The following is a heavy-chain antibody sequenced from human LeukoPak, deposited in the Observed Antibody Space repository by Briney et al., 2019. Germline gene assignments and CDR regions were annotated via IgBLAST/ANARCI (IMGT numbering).Heavy chain of an antibody. CDR2: ISSSGSTI. J-gene: IGHJ4*02. V-gene: IGHV3-48*03. CDR3: TRDRGWQQFDY. Sequence: GGSLRLSCAASGFTFSSYEMNWVRQAPGKGLEWVSYISSSGSTIYYADSVRGRFTISRDNAKNSLYLEMSSLRDDDTAVYYCTRDRGWQQFDYWGQGTQVTVSS. CDR1: GFTFSSYE. D-gene: IGHD5-24*01.